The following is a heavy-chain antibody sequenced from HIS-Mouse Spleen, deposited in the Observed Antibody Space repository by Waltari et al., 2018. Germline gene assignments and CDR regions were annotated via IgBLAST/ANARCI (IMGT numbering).Heavy chain of an antibody. CDR1: GGSISSSSYD. D-gene: IGHD6-13*01. CDR3: AREIPYSSSWYDWYFDL. CDR2: IYYSGST. Sequence: QLQLQESGPGLVKPSETLSLTCTVSGGSISSSSYDWVWIRQPPGKGLEWIGSIYYSGSTYYNPSLKSRVTISVDTSKNQFSLKLSSVTAADTAVYYCAREIPYSSSWYDWYFDLWGRGTLVTVSS. J-gene: IGHJ2*01. V-gene: IGHV4-39*07.